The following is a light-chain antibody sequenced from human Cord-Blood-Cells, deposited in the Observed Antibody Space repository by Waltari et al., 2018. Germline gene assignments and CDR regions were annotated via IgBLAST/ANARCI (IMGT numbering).Light chain of an antibody. CDR1: QSLVHSDGNTY. CDR2: KVS. V-gene: IGKV2-30*02. CDR3: MQGTHQFT. J-gene: IGKJ3*01. Sequence: DVVMTQSPLSLPVTLGQPASISCRSSQSLVHSDGNTYLNWFQQRPGQSPRSLIYKVSNRDSGVPDRFSGSGSGTDFTLKISRVEAEDVGVYYCMQGTHQFTFGPGTKVDIK.